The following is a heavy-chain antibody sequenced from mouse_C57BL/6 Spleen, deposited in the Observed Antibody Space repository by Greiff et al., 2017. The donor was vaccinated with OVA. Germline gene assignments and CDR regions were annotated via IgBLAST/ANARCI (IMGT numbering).Heavy chain of an antibody. CDR2: LRNKANGYTT. J-gene: IGHJ2*01. Sequence: DVHLVESGGGLVQPGGSLSLSCAASGFTFTDYYMSWVRQPPGKALEWLGFLRNKANGYTTEYSASVKGRFTISRDNSQSILYLQMNALRAEDSATYYCARYRAGVDYWGQGTTLTVSS. CDR3: ARYRAGVDY. D-gene: IGHD3-1*01. CDR1: GFTFTDYY. V-gene: IGHV7-3*01.